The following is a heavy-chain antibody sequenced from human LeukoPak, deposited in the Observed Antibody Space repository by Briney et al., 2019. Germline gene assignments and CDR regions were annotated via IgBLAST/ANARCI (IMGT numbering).Heavy chain of an antibody. CDR1: GFTFSNHW. Sequence: GGSLRLSCAASGFTFSNHWMSWVRQAPGRGLEWVANINQDGSEKSYVDSVKGRFAISRDNGKNTLYLQMISLSAEDTAVYYCATGGSIFQNWGQGSLVTVSS. CDR3: ATGGSIFQN. CDR2: INQDGSEK. V-gene: IGHV3-7*01. D-gene: IGHD2-8*02. J-gene: IGHJ4*02.